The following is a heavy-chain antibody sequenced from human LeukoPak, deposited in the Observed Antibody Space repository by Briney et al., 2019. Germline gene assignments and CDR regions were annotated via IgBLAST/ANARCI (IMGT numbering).Heavy chain of an antibody. CDR3: AETASFDY. J-gene: IGHJ4*02. D-gene: IGHD5-18*01. V-gene: IGHV3-21*01. CDR2: ISGGSSNI. Sequence: TGGSLRLSCAASGFTFSNYAMSWVRQAPGKGLEWVSSISGGSSNIYYADSVKGRFTISRDNAKNSLYLQMNSLRVDDTAVYYCAETASFDYWGQGTLVTVSS. CDR1: GFTFSNYA.